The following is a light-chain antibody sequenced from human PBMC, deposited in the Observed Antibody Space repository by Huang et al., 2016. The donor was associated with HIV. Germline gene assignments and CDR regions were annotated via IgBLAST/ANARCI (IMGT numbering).Light chain of an antibody. CDR1: QTITTY. J-gene: IGKJ4*01. V-gene: IGKV1-39*01. CDR2: AAS. Sequence: DIQMTQSPSSLSASVGDRVIMTCRASQTITTYLNWYQQRPVKAPKLLIYAASSLQSGVPSRFSGSGSGTDFTLTISSLQPEDFATYYCQQSYSSLLSFGGGTKVAIK. CDR3: QQSYSSLLS.